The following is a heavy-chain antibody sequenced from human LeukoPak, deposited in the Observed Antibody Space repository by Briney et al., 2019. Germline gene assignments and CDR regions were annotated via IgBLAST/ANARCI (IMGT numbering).Heavy chain of an antibody. CDR2: MNPNSGNT. J-gene: IGHJ5*02. Sequence: GASVKVSCKASGYTFTSYDINWVRQATGQGLEWMGWMNPNSGNTDYAQKFQGRVTMTRNTSISTAYMELSSLRSEDTAVYYCARGRVTYYYDCSGYRFDPWGQGTLVTVSS. D-gene: IGHD3-22*01. CDR1: GYTFTSYD. CDR3: ARGRVTYYYDCSGYRFDP. V-gene: IGHV1-8*01.